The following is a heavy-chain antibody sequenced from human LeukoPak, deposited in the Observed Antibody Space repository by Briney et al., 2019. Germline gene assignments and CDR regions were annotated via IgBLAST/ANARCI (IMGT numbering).Heavy chain of an antibody. D-gene: IGHD5-18*01. V-gene: IGHV3-43*01. CDR1: GFTFDDYT. CDR2: ISWDGGST. J-gene: IGHJ5*02. CDR3: ARGRGYSHSNWVDP. Sequence: PGRSLRLSCAASGFTFDDYTMHWVRQAPGKGLEWVSLISWDGGSTYYADSVKGRFTISRDNSKNTLYLQMNSLRAEDTAVYYCARGRGYSHSNWVDPWGQGTMVTVS.